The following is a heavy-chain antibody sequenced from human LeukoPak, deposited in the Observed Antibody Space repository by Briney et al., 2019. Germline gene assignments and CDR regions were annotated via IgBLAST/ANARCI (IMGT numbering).Heavy chain of an antibody. V-gene: IGHV1-3*01. CDR1: GYTFTSYY. J-gene: IGHJ4*02. CDR2: INAGNGNT. D-gene: IGHD3-22*01. CDR3: AREYYYDSSFDY. Sequence: ASVKVSCKASGYTFTSYYMHWVRQAPGQRLEWMGWINAGNGNTKYSQKFQGRVTITRDTSASTAYMELSSLRSEDTAVYYCAREYYYDSSFDYWGQGTLVTVSS.